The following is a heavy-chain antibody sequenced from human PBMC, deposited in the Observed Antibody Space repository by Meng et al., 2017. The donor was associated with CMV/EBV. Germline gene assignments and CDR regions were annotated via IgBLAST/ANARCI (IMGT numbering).Heavy chain of an antibody. Sequence: GESLKISYAASGFTFSSYSMNWVRQAPGKGLEWVSSISSSSSYIYYADSVKGRFTISRDNAKNSLYLQMNSLRAEGTAVYYCARDKGYCSGGSCYWDAFDIWGQGTMVTVSS. J-gene: IGHJ3*02. CDR2: ISSSSSYI. CDR3: ARDKGYCSGGSCYWDAFDI. V-gene: IGHV3-21*01. D-gene: IGHD2-15*01. CDR1: GFTFSSYS.